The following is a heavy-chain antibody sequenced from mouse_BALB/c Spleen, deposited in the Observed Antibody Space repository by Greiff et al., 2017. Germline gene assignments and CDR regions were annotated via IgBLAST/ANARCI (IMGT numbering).Heavy chain of an antibody. D-gene: IGHD2-3*01. CDR3: ARRHDGYYAMDY. CDR2: IDTSDSYT. J-gene: IGHJ4*01. Sequence: QVQLQQPGAELVMPGASVKMSCKASGYTFTDYWMHWVKQRPGQGLEWIGAIDTSDSYTSYNQKFKGKATLTVDESSSTAYMQLSSLTSEDSAVYYCARRHDGYYAMDYWGRGTSVTVSS. CDR1: GYTFTDYW. V-gene: IGHV1-69*01.